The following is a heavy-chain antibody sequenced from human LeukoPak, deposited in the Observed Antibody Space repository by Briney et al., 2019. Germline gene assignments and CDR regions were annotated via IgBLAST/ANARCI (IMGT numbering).Heavy chain of an antibody. V-gene: IGHV1-24*01. J-gene: IGHJ6*03. CDR2: FDPEDGET. D-gene: IGHD3-3*01. CDR1: GYTLTELS. Sequence: GASVKVSCKVSGYTLTELSMHWVRQAPGKGLEWMGGFDPEDGETIYAQKFQGRVTMTEDTSTDTAYMELSSLRSEDTAVYYCATGSPLWSGYYKEPKYYYYYYMDVWGKGTTVTVSS. CDR3: ATGSPLWSGYYKEPKYYYYYYMDV.